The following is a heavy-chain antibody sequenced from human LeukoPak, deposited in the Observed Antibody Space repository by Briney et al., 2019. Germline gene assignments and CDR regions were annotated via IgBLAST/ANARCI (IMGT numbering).Heavy chain of an antibody. J-gene: IGHJ4*02. CDR3: AREAQSYYDDILTGYPYYFDY. V-gene: IGHV4-4*02. D-gene: IGHD3-9*01. CDR1: GGSISSSNW. Sequence: SETLSLTCAVSGGSISSSNWWSWVRQPPGKGLEWIAEIYHSGSTNYNPSLKSRVTISVDKSKNQFSLKLSSVTAADTAVYYCAREAQSYYDDILTGYPYYFDYWGQGTLVTVSS. CDR2: IYHSGST.